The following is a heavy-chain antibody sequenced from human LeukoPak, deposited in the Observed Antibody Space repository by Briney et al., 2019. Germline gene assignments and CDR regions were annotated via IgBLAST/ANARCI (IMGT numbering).Heavy chain of an antibody. V-gene: IGHV3-23*01. J-gene: IGHJ6*03. CDR1: GFTFSSYA. CDR3: AKDGPRYCSSTSCYRPYYYYYYMDV. Sequence: PGGSLRLSCAASGFTFSSYAMSWVRQAPGKGLEWVSAISGSGGSTYYADSVKGRFTISRDNSKNTLYLQMNGLRAEDTAVYYCAKDGPRYCSSTSCYRPYYYYYYMDVWGKGTTVTVSS. D-gene: IGHD2-2*01. CDR2: ISGSGGST.